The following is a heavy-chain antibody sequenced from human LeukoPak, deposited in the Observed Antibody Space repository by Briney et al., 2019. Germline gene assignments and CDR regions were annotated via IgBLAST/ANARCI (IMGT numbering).Heavy chain of an antibody. CDR2: ISAYNGNT. Sequence: ASVKVSCKASGYTFTSYGISWVRQAPGQGLEWMGWISAYNGNTNYAQKLQGRVTMTRDMSTSTVYMELSSLRSEDTAVYYCARVIGHDAFDIWGQGTMVTVSS. J-gene: IGHJ3*02. CDR1: GYTFTSYG. V-gene: IGHV1-18*01. CDR3: ARVIGHDAFDI. D-gene: IGHD2-21*01.